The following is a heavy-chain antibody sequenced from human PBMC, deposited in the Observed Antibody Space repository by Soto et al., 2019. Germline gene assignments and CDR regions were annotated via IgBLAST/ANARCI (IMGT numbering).Heavy chain of an antibody. CDR1: GESFSASF. CDR3: ANGWGTENY. CDR2: INASGGT. V-gene: IGHV4-34*01. D-gene: IGHD7-27*01. Sequence: QVQLQQWGAGLLKPSETLSLTCGVYGESFSASFWSWIRQPPGKGLEGLGEINASGGTHYNPSLKGRASMSVDTAKNHVSLNLRSVTAADTAVYYCANGWGTENYWGQGTLVTVSS. J-gene: IGHJ4*02.